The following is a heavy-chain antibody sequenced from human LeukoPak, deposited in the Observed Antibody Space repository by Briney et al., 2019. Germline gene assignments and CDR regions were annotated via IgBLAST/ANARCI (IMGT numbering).Heavy chain of an antibody. V-gene: IGHV3-30*18. Sequence: GGPLRLSCAASGFPFRRYGMHWARQAPGKGREGVAVLSYDGSNKYYADSVKGRFTISRDNSKNTLYLQMNSLRAEDTAVYYCAKDKVVRGVKGYFDYWGQGTLVTVSS. D-gene: IGHD3-10*01. J-gene: IGHJ4*02. CDR1: GFPFRRYG. CDR2: LSYDGSNK. CDR3: AKDKVVRGVKGYFDY.